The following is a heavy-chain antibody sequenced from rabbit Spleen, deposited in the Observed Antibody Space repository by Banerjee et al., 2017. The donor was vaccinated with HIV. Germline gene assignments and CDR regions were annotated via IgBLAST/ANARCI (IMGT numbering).Heavy chain of an antibody. CDR2: IYTDINGNT. J-gene: IGHJ4*01. CDR1: GLDFSSSYW. V-gene: IGHV1S45*01. CDR3: ARGVNYSVGFLVYAYDKFNL. D-gene: IGHD6-1*01. Sequence: QEQLVEYGGDLVQPEGSLTLTCKASGLDFSSSYWICWVRQAPGKGLEWIACIYTDINGNTDYASWAKGRFTISKTSSTTVTLQMTSLTGADTATYFCARGVNYSVGFLVYAYDKFNLWGQGTLVTVS.